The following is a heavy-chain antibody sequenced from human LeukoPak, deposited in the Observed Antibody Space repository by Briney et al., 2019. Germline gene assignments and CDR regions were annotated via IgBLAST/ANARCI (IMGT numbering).Heavy chain of an antibody. CDR3: ARGPDDTAMDTPFDY. J-gene: IGHJ4*02. V-gene: IGHV4-34*01. D-gene: IGHD5-18*01. CDR2: INHSGST. Sequence: SETLSLTCAVYGGSFSGYYWSWIRQPPGKGLEWIGEINHSGSTNYNPSLKSRVTISVDTSKNQFSLKLSSVTAADTAVYYCARGPDDTAMDTPFDYWGQGTLVTVSS. CDR1: GGSFSGYY.